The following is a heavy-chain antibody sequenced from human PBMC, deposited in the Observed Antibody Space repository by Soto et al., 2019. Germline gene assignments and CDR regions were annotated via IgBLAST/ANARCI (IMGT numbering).Heavy chain of an antibody. Sequence: HVQLVQSGAEVKKPGASVKVSCKASGYTFTSYDINWVRQATGQGLEWMGWMNPNSGNTGYAQKFQGRVTMTRNTSIRTAYMELRSLRSADTAVYYCARGRIAARRSDWCDPGGQGTLVTVSS. CDR2: MNPNSGNT. CDR1: GYTFTSYD. V-gene: IGHV1-8*01. J-gene: IGHJ5*02. D-gene: IGHD6-6*01. CDR3: ARGRIAARRSDWCDP.